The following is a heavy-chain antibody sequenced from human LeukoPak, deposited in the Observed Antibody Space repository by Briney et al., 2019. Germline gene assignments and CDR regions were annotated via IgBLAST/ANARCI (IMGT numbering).Heavy chain of an antibody. CDR1: GGSISSSNW. Sequence: NASGTLSLTCAVSGGSISSSNWWSWVRQPPGKGLEWIGEIYHSGSTNYNPSLRSRVTISVDKSKNQFSLKLSSVTAADTAVYYCASRITIFGVDFHFDYWGQGTLVTVSS. CDR3: ASRITIFGVDFHFDY. J-gene: IGHJ4*02. V-gene: IGHV4-4*02. D-gene: IGHD3-3*01. CDR2: IYHSGST.